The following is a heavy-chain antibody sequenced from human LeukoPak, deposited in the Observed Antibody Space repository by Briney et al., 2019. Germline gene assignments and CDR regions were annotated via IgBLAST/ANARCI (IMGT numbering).Heavy chain of an antibody. J-gene: IGHJ4*02. V-gene: IGHV4-4*07. CDR2: IHTRST. CDR3: ARDQYYYDSSGYLFDY. D-gene: IGHD3-22*01. Sequence: SETLSLTCTVSGGSISSYYWSWIRQPAGKGLEWIGRIHTRSTNYNPSLKSRVTMSVDTSKNQFSLKLSSVTAADTAVYYCARDQYYYDSSGYLFDYWGQGTLVTVSS. CDR1: GGSISSYY.